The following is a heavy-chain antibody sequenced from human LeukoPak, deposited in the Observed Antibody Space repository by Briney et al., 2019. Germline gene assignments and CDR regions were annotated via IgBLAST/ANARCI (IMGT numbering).Heavy chain of an antibody. CDR2: ISSGGST. CDR3: SRDRMGTKSFDY. J-gene: IGHJ4*02. V-gene: IGHV3-66*01. CDR1: GFTVRSNY. D-gene: IGHD5-24*01. Sequence: HPGGSLRLSCAASGFTVRSNYMSWVRQAPGKGPEWVSVISSGGSTYCADSVKGRFTISRDSSKNTLYLQMKSLRAEDTALYYCSRDRMGTKSFDYWGQGTLVTVSS.